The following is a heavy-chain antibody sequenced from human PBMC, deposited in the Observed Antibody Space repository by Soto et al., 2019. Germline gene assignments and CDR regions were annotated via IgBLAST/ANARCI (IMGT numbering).Heavy chain of an antibody. J-gene: IGHJ4*02. CDR3: EADMGGYIYGLGTY. D-gene: IGHD5-18*01. CDR1: GLTFSSSA. Sequence: QLQLVQSGPEVKKPGTSVKVSCKASGLTFSSSAVHWVRQARGHRLEWIGWIDVGSANANYSQMRQERVTIDRDMSKRTAYMELSRLRPEDTAVYYWEADMGGYIYGLGTYCGPGALVTVSS. CDR2: IDVGSANA. V-gene: IGHV1-58*01.